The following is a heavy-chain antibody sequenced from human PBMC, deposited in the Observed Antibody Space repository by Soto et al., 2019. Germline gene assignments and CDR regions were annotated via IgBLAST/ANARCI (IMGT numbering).Heavy chain of an antibody. CDR2: LYCSGST. Sequence: SETLSLTCTVSGGSISSSSYYWGWIRQPPGKGLEWIGSLYCSGSTYYNPTLKSRVTISADTSKNQFSLKLTSVTAADTAVYYCARQVTVRGDTQRYYFDYWGQGTLVTVSS. CDR1: GGSISSSSYY. CDR3: ARQVTVRGDTQRYYFDY. V-gene: IGHV4-39*01. J-gene: IGHJ4*02. D-gene: IGHD3-10*01.